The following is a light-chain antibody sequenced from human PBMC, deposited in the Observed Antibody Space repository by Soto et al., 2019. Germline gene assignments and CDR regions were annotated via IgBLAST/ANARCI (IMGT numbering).Light chain of an antibody. V-gene: IGKV1-9*01. CDR2: AAS. CDR3: QQLNSYPL. J-gene: IGKJ4*01. CDR1: QGISSH. Sequence: DIKLTQSPSFLSASVGDRVTITCRASQGISSHLAWYQQKPGKAPKLLIYAASALQSGVPSRFSGSGSGTEFTLTISSLQPEDFATYYCQQLNSYPLFGGGTKVEIK.